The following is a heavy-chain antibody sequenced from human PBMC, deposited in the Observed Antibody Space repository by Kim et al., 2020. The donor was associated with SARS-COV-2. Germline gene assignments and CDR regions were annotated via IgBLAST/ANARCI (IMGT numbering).Heavy chain of an antibody. J-gene: IGHJ4*02. V-gene: IGHV3-30-3*01. Sequence: GGSLRLSCAASGFTFSSYAMHWVRQAPGKGLEWVAVISYDGSNKYYADSVKGRFTISRDNSKNTLYLQMNSLRAEDTAVYYCAIPTSGYYSYNFDYWGQRTLVTVSS. CDR1: GFTFSSYA. CDR3: AIPTSGYYSYNFDY. D-gene: IGHD3-22*01. CDR2: ISYDGSNK.